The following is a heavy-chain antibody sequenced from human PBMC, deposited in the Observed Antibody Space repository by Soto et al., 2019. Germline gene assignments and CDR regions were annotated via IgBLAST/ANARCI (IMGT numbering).Heavy chain of an antibody. CDR2: ISAYNGNT. Sequence: QVQLVQSGAEVKKPGASVKVSCKASGYTFTNFGISWVRQAPGHGLEWMGWISAYNGNTNYAQYFRGRVTMTTGTPTSTASMELRSMRSDDTAVHCCARGRTPIAYWGQGTLVTVSS. J-gene: IGHJ4*02. CDR3: ARGRTPIAY. V-gene: IGHV1-18*01. CDR1: GYTFTNFG. D-gene: IGHD2-15*01.